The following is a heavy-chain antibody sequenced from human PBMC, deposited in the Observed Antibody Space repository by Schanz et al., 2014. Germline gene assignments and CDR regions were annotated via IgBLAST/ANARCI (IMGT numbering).Heavy chain of an antibody. J-gene: IGHJ4*02. CDR2: IIHDGRT. Sequence: QVQLQESGPGLVKPSGTLSLTCAVSGVSISSTNWWHWVRQSPGKGLEWLGEIIHDGRTNYNPSLKSRVTVSVDMSKKQFSLRLSFVTAADTAFYFCARVSRGGVFDFWGPGILVTVSS. V-gene: IGHV4-4*02. CDR3: ARVSRGGVFDF. CDR1: GVSISSTNW. D-gene: IGHD3-3*01.